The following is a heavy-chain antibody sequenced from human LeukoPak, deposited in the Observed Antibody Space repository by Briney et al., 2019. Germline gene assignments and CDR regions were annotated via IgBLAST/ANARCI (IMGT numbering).Heavy chain of an antibody. J-gene: IGHJ5*02. CDR2: IFYSGTT. CDR1: GGSISGHY. V-gene: IGHV4-59*11. CDR3: ARDWSDGYNWFDP. D-gene: IGHD6-25*01. Sequence: SETLSLTCTASGGSISGHYWSWIRQPPGKGLEWIGFIFYSGTTNYNPSLKSRVTISVDTSKNQFSLKLSSVTAADTAVYYCARDWSDGYNWFDPWGQGTLVTVSS.